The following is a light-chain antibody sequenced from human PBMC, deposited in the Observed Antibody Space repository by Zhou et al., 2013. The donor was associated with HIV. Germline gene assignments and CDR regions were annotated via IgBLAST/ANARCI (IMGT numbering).Light chain of an antibody. CDR3: QLYGSSPPYT. CDR1: QHLSTKF. V-gene: IGKV3-20*01. J-gene: IGKJ2*01. Sequence: EFVMTQSPDTLSLSSGERATLSCRASQHLSTKFIAWYQQRPGQAPRLLIYRASNRVTGIPDRFSGSGSGTDFTLTVSRLEPEDFAVYFCQLYGSSPPYTFGQGTKLEVK. CDR2: RAS.